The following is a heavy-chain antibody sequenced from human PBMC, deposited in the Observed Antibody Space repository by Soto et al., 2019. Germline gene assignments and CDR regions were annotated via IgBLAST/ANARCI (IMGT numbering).Heavy chain of an antibody. CDR1: GFTFIGSA. V-gene: IGHV3-73*01. CDR2: IRSKANSYAT. Sequence: WGSRSLSCAASGFTFIGSAMHWVRQASGKGLEWVGRIRSKANSYATAYAASVKGRFTISRDDSKNTAYLQMNSLKTEDTAVYYCTSGSPTLTRSGYWGQGTLVTVSS. J-gene: IGHJ4*02. CDR3: TSGSPTLTRSGY. D-gene: IGHD1-26*01.